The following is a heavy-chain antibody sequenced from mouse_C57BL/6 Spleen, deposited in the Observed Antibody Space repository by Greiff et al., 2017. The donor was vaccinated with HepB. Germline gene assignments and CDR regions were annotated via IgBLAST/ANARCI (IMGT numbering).Heavy chain of an antibody. D-gene: IGHD1-1*01. J-gene: IGHJ2*01. V-gene: IGHV1-61*01. CDR3: ARHSTVYFDY. CDR1: GYTFTSYW. Sequence: QVQLQQPGAELVRPGSSVKLSCKASGYTFTSYWMDWVKQRPGQGLEWIGNIYPSDSETHYNQKFKDKATLTVDKSSSTAYMQLSSLTSEDSAVYYCARHSTVYFDYWGQGTTLTVSS. CDR2: IYPSDSET.